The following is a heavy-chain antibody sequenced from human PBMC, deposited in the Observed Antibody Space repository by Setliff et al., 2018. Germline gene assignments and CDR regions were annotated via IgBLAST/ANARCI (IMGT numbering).Heavy chain of an antibody. Sequence: ASVKVSCKASGYTFTSYGISWVRQAPGQGLEWMGWIGAYNGNTNYAQKLQGRVTMTTDTSTSTAYMELRSLRSDDTAVYYCARDTKFLEWFQNGVAFDIWGQGTMVTVSS. CDR3: ARDTKFLEWFQNGVAFDI. CDR2: IGAYNGNT. V-gene: IGHV1-18*01. CDR1: GYTFTSYG. D-gene: IGHD3-3*01. J-gene: IGHJ3*02.